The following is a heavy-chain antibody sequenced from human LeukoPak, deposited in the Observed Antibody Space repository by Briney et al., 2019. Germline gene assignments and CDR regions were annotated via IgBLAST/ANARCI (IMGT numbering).Heavy chain of an antibody. CDR3: ARGSDDFWSGYSPSY. D-gene: IGHD3-3*01. CDR1: RYTFTGYY. CDR2: INPNSGGT. V-gene: IGHV1-2*02. Sequence: ASVKVSSKASRYTFTGYYMHWVRQAPGQGLEWMGWINPNSGGTNYAQKFQGRVTMTRDTSISTAYMELSRLGSDDTAVYYCARGSDDFWSGYSPSYWGQGTLVTVSS. J-gene: IGHJ4*02.